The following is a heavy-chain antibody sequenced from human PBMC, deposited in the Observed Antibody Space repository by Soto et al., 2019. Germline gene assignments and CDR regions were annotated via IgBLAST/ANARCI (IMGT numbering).Heavy chain of an antibody. V-gene: IGHV1-18*01. CDR2: ISAYNGNT. Sequence: ASVKVSCKASGYTFTSYGISWVRQAPGQGLEWMGWISAYNGNTNYAQKLQGRVTMTTDTSTSTAYMELRSLRSDDTAVYYCARDTGHYDYIWGSYRSASYDYWGQGTLVTVS. CDR3: ARDTGHYDYIWGSYRSASYDY. CDR1: GYTFTSYG. D-gene: IGHD3-16*02. J-gene: IGHJ4*02.